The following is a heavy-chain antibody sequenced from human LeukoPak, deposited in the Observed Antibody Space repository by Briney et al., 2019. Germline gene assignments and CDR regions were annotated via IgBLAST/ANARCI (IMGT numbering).Heavy chain of an antibody. V-gene: IGHV3-66*01. J-gene: IGHJ4*02. CDR1: TFTVSTNY. CDR3: VPLTDGSVDQ. D-gene: IGHD3-10*01. CDR2: IYTGGSP. Sequence: GGSLRLSSAASTFTVSTNYMTWVRQAPGKGLEWVSMIYTGGSPYYADSVKGRFTISRDNSKNTLNLQMNSLRVEDTAVYYCVPLTDGSVDQWGQGTLVTVSS.